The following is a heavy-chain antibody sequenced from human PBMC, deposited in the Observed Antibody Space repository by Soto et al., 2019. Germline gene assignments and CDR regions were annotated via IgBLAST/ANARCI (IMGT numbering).Heavy chain of an antibody. CDR1: GYTFTSYY. J-gene: IGHJ4*02. D-gene: IGHD2-8*01. CDR3: ARGIVLMVYAIYGPMRLDY. V-gene: IGHV1-46*03. CDR2: INPSGGST. Sequence: ASVKVSCKASGYTFTSYYMHWVRQAPGQGLEWMGIINPSGGSTSYAQKFQGRVTMTRDTSTSTVYMELSSLRSEDTAVYYCARGIVLMVYAIYGPMRLDYWGQGTLVTVSS.